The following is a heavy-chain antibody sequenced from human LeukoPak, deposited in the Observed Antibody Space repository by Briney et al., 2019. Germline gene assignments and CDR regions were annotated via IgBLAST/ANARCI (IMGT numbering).Heavy chain of an antibody. Sequence: SETLSLTCTVSGGSINYYWSWIRQSPGKGLEWIGYITSSGYTNYNPSLRSRVTISLDTSKMQFSLRLSSVTAADTAVYYCARLRYCTNGVCPWGQGTLVTVSS. CDR3: ARLRYCTNGVCP. V-gene: IGHV4-59*01. D-gene: IGHD2-8*01. CDR1: GGSINYY. J-gene: IGHJ5*02. CDR2: ITSSGYT.